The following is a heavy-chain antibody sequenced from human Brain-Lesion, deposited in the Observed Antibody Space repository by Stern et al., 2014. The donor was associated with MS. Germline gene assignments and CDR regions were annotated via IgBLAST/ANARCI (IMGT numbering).Heavy chain of an antibody. CDR2: MYYGGRP. J-gene: IGHJ5*02. V-gene: IGHV4-30-2*01. CDR3: ARGRSRVHPPLDP. Sequence: QVQLQQSGSGLVKPSQTLSLTCSVSGYSITSAAFSWTWIRQAPGKGLEWMGDMYYGGRPLHNPSLTRRVNITVETPKKQISLRLNSVTAADTAVYYCARGRSRVHPPLDPWGQGTLVTVSS. D-gene: IGHD2-2*01. CDR1: GYSITSAAFS.